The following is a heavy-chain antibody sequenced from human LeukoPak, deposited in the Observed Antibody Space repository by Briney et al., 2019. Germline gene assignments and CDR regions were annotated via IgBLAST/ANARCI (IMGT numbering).Heavy chain of an antibody. J-gene: IGHJ3*02. Sequence: GGSLRLSCAVSGFTVSNSFLTWVRQAPGKGLEWVSLIKPDGSTYYADSVRGRFTISRDNYRNTLYLQMNSLRAEDTAVYYCARDGGWPGYFDIWGQGTMVTVSS. V-gene: IGHV3-66*01. CDR3: ARDGGWPGYFDI. D-gene: IGHD3-16*01. CDR1: GFTVSNSF. CDR2: IKPDGST.